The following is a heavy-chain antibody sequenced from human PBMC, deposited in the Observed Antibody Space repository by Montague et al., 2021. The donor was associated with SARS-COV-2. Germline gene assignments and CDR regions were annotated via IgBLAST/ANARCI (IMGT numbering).Heavy chain of an antibody. V-gene: IGHV1-24*01. J-gene: IGHJ4*02. CDR1: GYTLTELS. CDR2: FDPEDGET. Sequence: LVKVSCKVSGYTLTELSMHWVRQAPGKGLEWMGGFDPEDGETIYAQKFQGRVTMTGDTSIDTAYMELSSLRSEDTALYYCATEAIAAAGTLGGYDYWGQGTLVTVSS. D-gene: IGHD6-13*01. CDR3: ATEAIAAAGTLGGYDY.